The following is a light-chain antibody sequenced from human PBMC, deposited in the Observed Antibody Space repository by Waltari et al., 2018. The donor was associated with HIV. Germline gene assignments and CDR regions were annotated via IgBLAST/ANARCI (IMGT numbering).Light chain of an antibody. CDR3: ASYITSATPV. CDR2: DVT. J-gene: IGLJ2*01. V-gene: IGLV2-14*01. CDR1: DVDDYKY. Sequence: QSALTQPASVSGSPGQSITISCDVDDYKYVSWYQHHPGKAPKVIIYDVTNRPSGLSYRFPGSKSGNTATLTISGLQPEDEADYFCASYITSATPVFGGGTKLTVL.